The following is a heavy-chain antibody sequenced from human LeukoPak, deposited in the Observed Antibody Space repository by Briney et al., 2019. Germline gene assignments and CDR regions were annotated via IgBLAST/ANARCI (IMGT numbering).Heavy chain of an antibody. V-gene: IGHV1-69*06. CDR2: IIPIFGTA. D-gene: IGHD3-3*01. CDR1: GGTFSSYA. J-gene: IGHJ4*02. Sequence: ASVKVSCKASGGTFSSYAISWVRQAPGQGLEWMGGIIPIFGTANCAQKFQGRVTITVDKSTSTAYMELSSLRSEDTAVYYCARSLAWYYFDYWGQGTLVTVSS. CDR3: ARSLAWYYFDY.